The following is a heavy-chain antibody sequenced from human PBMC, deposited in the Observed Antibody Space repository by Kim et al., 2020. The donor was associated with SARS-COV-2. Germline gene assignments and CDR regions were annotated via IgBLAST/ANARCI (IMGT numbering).Heavy chain of an antibody. Sequence: SVKVSCKASGGTFSSYAISWVRQAPGQGLEWMGGIIPIFGTANYAQKFQGRVTITADESTSTAYMELSSLRSEDTAVYYCARGLSALFYCSGGSCERGYYYGMDVWGQGTTVTVSS. CDR1: GGTFSSYA. V-gene: IGHV1-69*13. CDR2: IIPIFGTA. J-gene: IGHJ6*02. D-gene: IGHD2-15*01. CDR3: ARGLSALFYCSGGSCERGYYYGMDV.